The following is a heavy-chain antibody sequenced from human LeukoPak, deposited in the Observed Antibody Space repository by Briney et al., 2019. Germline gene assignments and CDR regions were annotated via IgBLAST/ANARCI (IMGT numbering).Heavy chain of an antibody. V-gene: IGHV3-7*01. CDR2: IKNDGSEK. CDR3: ARVGTAEGTLEDY. J-gene: IGHJ4*02. CDR1: GFTFRTYW. Sequence: GGSLRLSCAASGFTFRTYWMSWVRQPPGKGLEWVANIKNDGSEKYYVDSVKGRFTISRDNAKNSLYLQMNSLRADDTAMYYCARVGTAEGTLEDYWGQGTLVTVSS. D-gene: IGHD6-13*01.